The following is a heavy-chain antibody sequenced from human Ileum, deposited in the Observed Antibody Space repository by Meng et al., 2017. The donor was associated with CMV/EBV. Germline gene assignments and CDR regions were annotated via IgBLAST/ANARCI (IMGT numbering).Heavy chain of an antibody. CDR3: ARDLEPP. CDR2: TYYRSKWYY. V-gene: IGHV6-1*01. D-gene: IGHD1-14*01. Sequence: LRLSCAISGDSVSSNTASWNWVRQSPSRGFEWLGRTYYRSKWYYHYAVSVKSRITINPDTSKNQFSLQLNSVTPEDTAVYYCARDLEPPWGQGTLVTVSS. J-gene: IGHJ5*02. CDR1: GDSVSSNTAS.